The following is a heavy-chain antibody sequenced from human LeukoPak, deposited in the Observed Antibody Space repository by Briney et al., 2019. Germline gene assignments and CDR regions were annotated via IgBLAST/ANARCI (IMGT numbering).Heavy chain of an antibody. D-gene: IGHD3-9*01. J-gene: IGHJ4*02. CDR3: ARASYFYDY. CDR1: GGSFSGYY. V-gene: IGHV4-34*01. CDR2: INHSGST. Sequence: SSETLSLTCAVYGGSFSGYYWSWIRQPPGKGLEWIGEINHSGSTNYNPSLKSRVTISVDTSKNQFSLKLSSVTAADTAVYYCARASYFYDYWGQGTLVTVSS.